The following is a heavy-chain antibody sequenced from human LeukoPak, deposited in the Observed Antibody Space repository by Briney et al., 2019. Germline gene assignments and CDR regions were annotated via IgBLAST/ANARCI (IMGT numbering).Heavy chain of an antibody. J-gene: IGHJ4*02. CDR2: ISSSSSYI. D-gene: IGHD3-22*01. CDR3: ARGGGNYYDSSGYYYYFDY. V-gene: IGHV3-21*01. CDR1: GFTFSSYS. Sequence: GGSLRLSCAASGFTFSSYSMNWVRQAPGKGLEWVSSISSSSSYIYYADSVKGRFTISRDNAKNSLYPQMNSLRAEDTAVYYCARGGGNYYDSSGYYYYFDYWGQGTLVTVSS.